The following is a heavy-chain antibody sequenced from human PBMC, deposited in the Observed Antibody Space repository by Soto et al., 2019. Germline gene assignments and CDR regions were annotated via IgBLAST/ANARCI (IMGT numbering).Heavy chain of an antibody. J-gene: IGHJ4*02. CDR3: APSFRYFDN. V-gene: IGHV3-23*01. Sequence: EVQLLESGGGLVLPGGSLRLSCAGSGFTPTTTPLSWVRQPPGKGLEWVTTISGTALRTYYVDSVKGRFFISRDNFKNTVTLQMNKLTLDHTAVDYCAPSFRYFDNWGQGTRVTVSS. CDR2: ISGTALRT. CDR1: GFTPTTTP. D-gene: IGHD3-9*01.